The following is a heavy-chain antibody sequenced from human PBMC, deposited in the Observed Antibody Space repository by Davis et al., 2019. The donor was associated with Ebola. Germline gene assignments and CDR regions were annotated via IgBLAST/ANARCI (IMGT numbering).Heavy chain of an antibody. J-gene: IGHJ4*02. CDR2: INHSGST. CDR1: GGSFSGYY. Sequence: SETLSLTCAVYGGSFSGYYWSWIRQPPGKGLEWIGDINHSGSTNYNPSLKSRVTISVDTSKNQFSLKLSSVTAADTAVYYCARMKVLLWFGTLDYWGQGTLVTVSS. V-gene: IGHV4-34*01. D-gene: IGHD3-10*01. CDR3: ARMKVLLWFGTLDY.